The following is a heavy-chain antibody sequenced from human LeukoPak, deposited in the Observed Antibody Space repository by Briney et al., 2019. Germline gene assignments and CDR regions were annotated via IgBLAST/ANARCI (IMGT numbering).Heavy chain of an antibody. Sequence: ASVKVSCKASGYTFTGYYMHWVRQAPGQGLEWMGWINPNSGGTNYAQKFQGRVTMTRDTSISTAYMELSRLRSDDTAVYYCARGRGSTSSNFDYWGQGTLVTDSS. CDR1: GYTFTGYY. CDR2: INPNSGGT. D-gene: IGHD2-2*01. CDR3: ARGRGSTSSNFDY. J-gene: IGHJ4*02. V-gene: IGHV1-2*02.